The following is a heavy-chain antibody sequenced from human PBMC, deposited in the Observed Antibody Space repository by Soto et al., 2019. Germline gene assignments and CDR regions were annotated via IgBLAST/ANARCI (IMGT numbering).Heavy chain of an antibody. D-gene: IGHD1-26*01. J-gene: IGHJ4*02. CDR2: LSSSSSTI. CDR1: RFTFSSYS. Sequence: EVQLVESGGGLVQPGGSLRLSCAASRFTFSSYSMNWVRQAPGKGLEWVSYLSSSSSTIYYADSVKGRFTISRDNAKNSLYLQMNSLRDEDTAVYYCARGLGGSYYDRIDYWGQGTLVTVSS. CDR3: ARGLGGSYYDRIDY. V-gene: IGHV3-48*02.